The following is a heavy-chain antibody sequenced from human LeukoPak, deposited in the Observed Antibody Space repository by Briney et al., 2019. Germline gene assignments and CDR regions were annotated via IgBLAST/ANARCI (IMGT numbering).Heavy chain of an antibody. CDR3: ARGYSGYDFGRYFDS. CDR2: INWNGAST. D-gene: IGHD5-12*01. V-gene: IGHV3-20*04. CDR1: GFNFDDYG. J-gene: IGHJ4*02. Sequence: GSLRLSCAASGFNFDDYGMSWVRQAPGKGLEWVSGINWNGASTSYADSVKGRFTISRDNAKNSLYLQMNSLRDEDTALYYCARGYSGYDFGRYFDSWGQGTLVTVSS.